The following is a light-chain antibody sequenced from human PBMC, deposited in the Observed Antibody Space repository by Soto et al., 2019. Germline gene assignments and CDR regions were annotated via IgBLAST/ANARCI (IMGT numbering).Light chain of an antibody. CDR1: NSNIASNT. V-gene: IGLV1-44*01. CDR3: AAWDDTLKRYV. J-gene: IGLJ1*01. Sequence: QSVLTQPPSASETPGQTVSISCSGSNSNIASNTVNWYQHLPGTAPKLLIYYNNQRPSGVPDRSSGSKSGTSASLAISGLQSEDESDYYCAAWDDTLKRYVFGTGTKVTVL. CDR2: YNN.